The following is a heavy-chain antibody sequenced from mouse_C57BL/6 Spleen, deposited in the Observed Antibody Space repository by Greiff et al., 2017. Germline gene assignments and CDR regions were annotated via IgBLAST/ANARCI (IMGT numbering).Heavy chain of an antibody. CDR2: INPNNGGT. Sequence: VQLKQSGPELVKPGASVKMSCKASGYTFTDYNMHWVKQSHGKSLEWIGYINPNNGGTSYNQKFKGKATLTVNKSSSTAYMELRSLTSEDSAVYYCVYYDYDGFAYWGQGTLVTVSA. D-gene: IGHD2-4*01. J-gene: IGHJ3*01. CDR3: VYYDYDGFAY. CDR1: GYTFTDYN. V-gene: IGHV1-22*01.